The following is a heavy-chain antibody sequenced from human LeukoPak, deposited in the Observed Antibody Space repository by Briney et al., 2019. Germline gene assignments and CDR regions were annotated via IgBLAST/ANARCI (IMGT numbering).Heavy chain of an antibody. CDR3: ARGVGGYSSPEGIDY. CDR1: GYRFTSYW. D-gene: IGHD1-26*01. V-gene: IGHV5-51*01. CDR2: IYPGDSDT. J-gene: IGHJ4*02. Sequence: GESLKISFKGSGYRFTSYWIGWVRPMPGKGLEWMGIIYPGDSDTRYSPSFQGQVTISADKSISTAYLQWSSLKASDTAMYYCARGVGGYSSPEGIDYWGQGTLVTVSS.